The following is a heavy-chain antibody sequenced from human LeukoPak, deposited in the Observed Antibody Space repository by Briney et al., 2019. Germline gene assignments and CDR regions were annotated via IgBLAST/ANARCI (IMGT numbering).Heavy chain of an antibody. CDR1: GFTFSSYA. D-gene: IGHD5-12*01. V-gene: IGHV3-30*04. CDR3: ARDRVATIDPPFDY. J-gene: IGHJ4*02. Sequence: GRSLRLSCAASGFTFSSYAMHWVRQAPGKGLEWVAVISYDGSNKYYADSVKGRFTISRGNSKNTLYLQMNSLRAEDTAVYYCARDRVATIDPPFDYWGQGTLVTVSS. CDR2: ISYDGSNK.